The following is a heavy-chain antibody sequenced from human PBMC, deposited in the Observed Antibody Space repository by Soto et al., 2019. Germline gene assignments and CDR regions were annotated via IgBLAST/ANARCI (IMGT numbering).Heavy chain of an antibody. V-gene: IGHV1-18*01. Sequence: EASVKVSCKASGYTFTSYGISWVRQAPGQELEWMGWISAYNGNTNYAQKLQGRVTMTTDTSTSTAYMELRSLRSDDTAVYYCARDRYYDFWSGYYTGGYYYGMDVWGQGTTVTVSS. D-gene: IGHD3-3*01. CDR3: ARDRYYDFWSGYYTGGYYYGMDV. CDR2: ISAYNGNT. J-gene: IGHJ6*02. CDR1: GYTFTSYG.